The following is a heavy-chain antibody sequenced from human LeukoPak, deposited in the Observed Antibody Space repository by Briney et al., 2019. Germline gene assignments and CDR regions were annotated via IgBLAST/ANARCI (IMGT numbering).Heavy chain of an antibody. J-gene: IGHJ4*02. D-gene: IGHD5-24*01. CDR1: GGSLSTYY. V-gene: IGHV4-59*08. Sequence: SETLSLTFTVSGGSLSTYYWSWIPQPPGKGLEWIGYIYYSGSPNYTPSLKSRVTISLDTSKNKFYLKLSSVTAADTAVYYCEMGRWLQYFDSWGQGTLVTVSS. CDR3: EMGRWLQYFDS. CDR2: IYYSGSP.